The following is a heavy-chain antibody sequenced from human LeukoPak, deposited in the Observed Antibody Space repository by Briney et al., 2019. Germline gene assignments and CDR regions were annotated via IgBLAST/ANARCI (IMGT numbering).Heavy chain of an antibody. V-gene: IGHV3-48*02. CDR3: ARDLPPGSSGWYLGY. D-gene: IGHD6-19*01. CDR1: GFTFSSYS. CDR2: FSSSSSTI. Sequence: GGSLRLSCAASGFTFSSYSMNWVRQAPGKGLEWVSYFSSSSSTIYYADSVKGRFTIPRDNAKNSLYLQMNSLRDEDTAVYYCARDLPPGSSGWYLGYWGQGTLVTVSS. J-gene: IGHJ4*02.